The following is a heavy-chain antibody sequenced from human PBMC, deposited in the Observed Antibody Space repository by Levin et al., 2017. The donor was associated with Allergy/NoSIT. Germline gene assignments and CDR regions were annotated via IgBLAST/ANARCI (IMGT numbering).Heavy chain of an antibody. CDR3: AREFFGY. V-gene: IGHV4-34*01. CDR2: INHSGFT. J-gene: IGHJ4*01. Sequence: LSQTLSLTCAVYVGSFSDYYWIWFRQAPGKGLEWIGEINHSGFTNYNASLTSRVTISIDTSKKQFSLKLYSVTAADTAVYFFAREFFGYWGQGTLVTVSS. CDR1: VGSFSDYY.